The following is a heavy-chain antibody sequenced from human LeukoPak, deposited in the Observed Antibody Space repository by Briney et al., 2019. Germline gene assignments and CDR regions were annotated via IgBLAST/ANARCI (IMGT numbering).Heavy chain of an antibody. J-gene: IGHJ6*02. CDR1: GFAFSDYY. V-gene: IGHV3-11*01. CDR3: ARGHYGMDV. Sequence: GGSLRLSCAASGFAFSDYYMSWIRQAPGTELEWVSYIGPGGSPLYYADSVKGRFTISRDNAKSLLYLQMNSLRAEDTAVYFCARGHYGMDVWGQGTTVTVSS. CDR2: IGPGGSPL.